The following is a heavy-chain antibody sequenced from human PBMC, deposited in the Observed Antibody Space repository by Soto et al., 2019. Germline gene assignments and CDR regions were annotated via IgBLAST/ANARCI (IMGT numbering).Heavy chain of an antibody. V-gene: IGHV4-34*01. CDR1: GASFSGYD. Sequence: SETLSLTFAVSGASFSGYDWSWIRQPPGKGLEWIGQTKHTGSTNSNQASTRRDTISGDTSENRFALMLSSVTAADTAVHYCARSYCSSASSHPYSDYWGQGILVTVSS. D-gene: IGHD2-2*01. CDR2: TKHTGST. J-gene: IGHJ4*02. CDR3: ARSYCSSASSHPYSDY.